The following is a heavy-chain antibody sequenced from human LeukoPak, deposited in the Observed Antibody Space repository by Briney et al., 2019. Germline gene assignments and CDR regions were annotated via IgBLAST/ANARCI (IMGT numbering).Heavy chain of an antibody. CDR2: ISGSGGST. CDR3: ARRVNSSSWTYYYYYYMDV. D-gene: IGHD6-13*01. CDR1: GFTFSKYG. Sequence: GGSLRLSCAASGFTFSKYGMSWVRQAPGKGLEWVSAISGSGGSTYYADSVEGRFSISRDNSKNTLYLQMNSLRSDDTAVYYCARRVNSSSWTYYYYYYMDVWGKGTTVTVSS. V-gene: IGHV3-23*01. J-gene: IGHJ6*03.